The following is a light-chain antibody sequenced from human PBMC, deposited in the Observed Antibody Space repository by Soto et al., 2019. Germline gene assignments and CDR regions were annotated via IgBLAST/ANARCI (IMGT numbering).Light chain of an antibody. Sequence: DIQMTQSPSSLSASVGDRVTITCRASQGISNYLAWYQQKPGKVPKLLIYAASTLQSGVPSRFSGSGSGTDFSLKISSMEAEDVATCSSQKHNRGLFTFGPGNKLVIK. CDR1: QGISNY. CDR3: QKHNRGLFT. J-gene: IGKJ3*01. CDR2: AAS. V-gene: IGKV1-27*01.